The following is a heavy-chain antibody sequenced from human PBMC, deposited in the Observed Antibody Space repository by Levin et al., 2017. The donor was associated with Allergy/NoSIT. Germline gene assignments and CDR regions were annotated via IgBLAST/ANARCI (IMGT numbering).Heavy chain of an antibody. D-gene: IGHD3-10*01. CDR3: DRWFGESSGGLGMDV. V-gene: IGHV3-30*03. CDR1: GFTFSSYG. Sequence: GESLKISCAASGFTFSSYGMHWVRQAPGKGLEWVAVISYDGSNKYYADSVKGRFTISRDNSKNTLYLQMNSLRAEDTAVYYCDRWFGESSGGLGMDVWGQGTTVTVSS. CDR2: ISYDGSNK. J-gene: IGHJ6*02.